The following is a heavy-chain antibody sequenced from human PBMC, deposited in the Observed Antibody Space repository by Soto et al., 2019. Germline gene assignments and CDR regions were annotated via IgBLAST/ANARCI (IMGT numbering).Heavy chain of an antibody. CDR2: MNPNSGNT. V-gene: IGHV1-8*01. D-gene: IGHD3-3*01. CDR3: ARETTIFGVVIIPLDY. J-gene: IGHJ4*02. CDR1: GYTFTSYD. Sequence: QVQLVQSGAEVKKPGASVKVSCKASGYTFTSYDINWVRQATGQGLEWMGWMNPNSGNTGYAQKFQGRVTMTRNTSISTAYMELSSLISEDTAVYYCARETTIFGVVIIPLDYWGQGTLVTVSS.